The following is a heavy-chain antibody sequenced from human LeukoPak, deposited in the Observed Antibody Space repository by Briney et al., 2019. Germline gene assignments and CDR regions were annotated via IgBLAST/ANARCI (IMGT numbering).Heavy chain of an antibody. Sequence: GGSLRLSCAASGFTVSSNYMSWVRQAPGKGLEWVSVIYSGGSTYYADSVKGRFTISRDNSKNTLYLQMNSLRAEDTAVYYCAKDGGIEYYYYYMDVWGKGTTVTVSS. CDR1: GFTVSSNY. J-gene: IGHJ6*03. D-gene: IGHD3-16*01. CDR2: IYSGGST. CDR3: AKDGGIEYYYYYMDV. V-gene: IGHV3-66*02.